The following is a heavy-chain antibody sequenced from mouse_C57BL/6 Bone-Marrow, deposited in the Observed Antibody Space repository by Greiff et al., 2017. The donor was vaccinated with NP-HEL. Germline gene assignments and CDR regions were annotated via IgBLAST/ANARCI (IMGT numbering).Heavy chain of an antibody. Sequence: VQLKQSGPVLVKPGPSVKISCKASGFTFTDYYMHWVKQSHGKSLEWIRLVYPYNGGTSYNQKFKGKATLTVDTSSSTAYMELTSLTSEDSAVYYWASGWLRGSSYVWYYFDYWGQGTTLTVSS. CDR2: VYPYNGGT. V-gene: IGHV1-36*01. CDR3: ASGWLRGSSYVWYYFDY. J-gene: IGHJ2*01. D-gene: IGHD1-1*01. CDR1: GFTFTDYY.